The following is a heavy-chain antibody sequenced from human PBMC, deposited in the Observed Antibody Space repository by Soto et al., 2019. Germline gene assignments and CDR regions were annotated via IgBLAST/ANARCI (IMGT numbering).Heavy chain of an antibody. Sequence: ASETLSLTCAVYGGSFSGYYWSWIRQPPGKGLEWIGEINHSGSTNYNPSLKSRVTISVDTSKNQFSLKLSSVTAADTAVYYCARRLGRGYSGYDYKGESYYYYGMDVWGQGTTVTVSS. CDR2: INHSGST. D-gene: IGHD5-12*01. V-gene: IGHV4-34*01. J-gene: IGHJ6*02. CDR1: GGSFSGYY. CDR3: ARRLGRGYSGYDYKGESYYYYGMDV.